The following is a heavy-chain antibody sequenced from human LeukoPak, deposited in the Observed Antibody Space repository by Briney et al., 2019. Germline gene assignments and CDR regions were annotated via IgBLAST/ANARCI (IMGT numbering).Heavy chain of an antibody. J-gene: IGHJ6*03. CDR2: ILYEGSKK. Sequence: GSLRLSGAASGFTFGSYGIHWFGRAPGKGRDGVAFILYEGSKKYYADSVKGRFTISRDNSENTLYLQMDSLRAHDTAVYYSAKDPGSGNNYFYYYYMDVWGKGTTVTVS. CDR3: AKDPGSGNNYFYYYYMDV. D-gene: IGHD5-12*01. CDR1: GFTFGSYG. V-gene: IGHV3-30*02.